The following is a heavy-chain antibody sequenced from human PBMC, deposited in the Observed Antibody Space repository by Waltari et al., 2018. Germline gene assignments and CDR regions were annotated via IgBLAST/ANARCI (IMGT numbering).Heavy chain of an antibody. CDR2: ISSSSSTI. CDR1: AFTFSRHS. J-gene: IGHJ3*02. V-gene: IGHV3-48*04. Sequence: EVQLVESGGGLVQPGGSLRLSCAAYAFTFSRHSMNWVRQAPGKGLEWVSYISSSSSTIYYADSVKGRFTISRDNAKNSLYLQMNSLRAEDTAVYYCARDNDAFDIWGQGTMVTVSS. CDR3: ARDNDAFDI.